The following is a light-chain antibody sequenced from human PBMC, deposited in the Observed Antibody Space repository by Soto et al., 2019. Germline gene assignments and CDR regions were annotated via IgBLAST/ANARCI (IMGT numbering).Light chain of an antibody. V-gene: IGKV3-15*01. CDR3: QQYNNWPPCT. J-gene: IGKJ4*01. Sequence: EIVMTQSPATLSVSPGERATLSRRASQSVSSNLAWYQQKPGQAPRLLIYGASTRATGIPARFSGSGSGTEFTLTISSLQSEDFAVYYCQQYNNWPPCTFGGGTKVEIK. CDR1: QSVSSN. CDR2: GAS.